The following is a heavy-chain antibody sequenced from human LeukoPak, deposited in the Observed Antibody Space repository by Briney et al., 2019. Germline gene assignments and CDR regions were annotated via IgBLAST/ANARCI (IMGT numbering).Heavy chain of an antibody. J-gene: IGHJ4*02. D-gene: IGHD1-26*01. V-gene: IGHV3-48*01. CDR1: GFIFTSYS. CDR2: ISSSSSTI. Sequence: GGSLRLSCAASGFIFTSYSMNWVRQAPGKGLEWISYISSSSSTIYYADSVRGRFTISRDNAKNSLYLRMNSLRAEDTAVYYCARGKWEPLDYWGQGTLVTVSS. CDR3: ARGKWEPLDY.